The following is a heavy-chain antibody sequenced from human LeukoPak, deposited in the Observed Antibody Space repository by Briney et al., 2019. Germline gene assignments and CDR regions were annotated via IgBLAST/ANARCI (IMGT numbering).Heavy chain of an antibody. CDR2: ISSNNNI. CDR3: GREDCNNVICYGASDA. Sequence: PGGSLRLSCVGSGFTFSSYAMNWVRQAPGKGLEWVSSISSNNNIYYADSVKGRFTISRDNAKNSLSLQMNSLRGEDTAVYCCGREDCNNVICYGASDAWGQGTLVTVSS. D-gene: IGHD2-8*01. CDR1: GFTFSSYA. J-gene: IGHJ5*02. V-gene: IGHV3-69-1*01.